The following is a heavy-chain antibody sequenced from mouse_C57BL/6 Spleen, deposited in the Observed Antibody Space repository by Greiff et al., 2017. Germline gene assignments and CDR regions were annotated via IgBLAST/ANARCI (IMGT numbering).Heavy chain of an antibody. V-gene: IGHV1-26*01. CDR1: GYTFTDYY. D-gene: IGHD5-1*01. Sequence: EVQLQQSGPELVKPGASVKISCKASGYTFTDYYMNWVKQSHGKSLEWIGDINPNNGGTSYNQKFKGKATLTVDKSSSTAYMDLRSLTSEDSAVYYCARREYYWYFDGWGTGTTVTVSA. CDR2: INPNNGGT. J-gene: IGHJ1*03. CDR3: ARREYYWYFDG.